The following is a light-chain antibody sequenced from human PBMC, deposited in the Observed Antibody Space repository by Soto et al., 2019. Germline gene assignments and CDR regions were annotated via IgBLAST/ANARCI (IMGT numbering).Light chain of an antibody. J-gene: IGKJ1*01. Sequence: EIVMTQSPATLPVSPGXRATLSCRASQSVSSNLAWYQQKPGQAPRLLIYGASTRATGIPARFSGSGSGTEFTLTISSLQSEDFAVYYCQHYNNWPQTFGQGTKV. CDR3: QHYNNWPQT. V-gene: IGKV3-15*01. CDR2: GAS. CDR1: QSVSSN.